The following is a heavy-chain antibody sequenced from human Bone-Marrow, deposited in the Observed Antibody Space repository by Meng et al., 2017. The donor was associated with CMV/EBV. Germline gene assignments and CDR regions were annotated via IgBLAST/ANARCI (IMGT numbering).Heavy chain of an antibody. CDR1: GDSFSSNSAA. CDR3: ARVGRVGAREGFDY. CDR2: TYYRSKWYN. D-gene: IGHD1-26*01. J-gene: IGHJ4*02. V-gene: IGHV6-1*01. Sequence: QGQLQQSGPGLLKPSXXXXPXXSISGDSFSSNSAAWNWIRQSPSRGLEWLGRTYYRSKWYNDYAVSVKSRITINPDTSKNQFSLQLNSVTPEDTAVYYCARVGRVGAREGFDYWGQGTLGTVSS.